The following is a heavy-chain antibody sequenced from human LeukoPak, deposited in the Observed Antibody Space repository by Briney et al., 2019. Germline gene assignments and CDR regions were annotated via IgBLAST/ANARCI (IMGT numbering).Heavy chain of an antibody. J-gene: IGHJ6*03. Sequence: PSETLSLTCTVSGGSISSGSYYWSWIRQPAGKGLEWIGRIYTSGSTNYNPSLKSRVTISVDTSKNQFSLKLSSVTAADTAVYYCASSYYMDVWGKGTTVTISS. V-gene: IGHV4-61*02. CDR1: GGSISSGSYY. CDR3: ASSYYMDV. CDR2: IYTSGST.